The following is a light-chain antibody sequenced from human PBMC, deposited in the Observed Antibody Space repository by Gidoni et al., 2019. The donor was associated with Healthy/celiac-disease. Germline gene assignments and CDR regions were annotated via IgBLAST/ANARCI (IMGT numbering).Light chain of an antibody. V-gene: IGLV2-14*01. CDR1: SSDVGGYNY. Sequence: QSALPPPAPVSGSPGQSITISCTGTSSDVGGYNYVSWYQQHPGKAPKLMIYEVSNRPSGVPDRFSGSKSGNTASLTISGLQAEDEADYYCSSYTSSSTLVFGGGTKLTVL. CDR3: SSYTSSSTLV. CDR2: EVS. J-gene: IGLJ3*02.